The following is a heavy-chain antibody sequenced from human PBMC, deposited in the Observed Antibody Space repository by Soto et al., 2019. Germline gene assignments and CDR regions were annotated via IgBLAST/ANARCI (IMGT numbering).Heavy chain of an antibody. CDR2: IYWDDDK. CDR3: SHRQRVVVLGAPFDQ. D-gene: IGHD2-15*01. V-gene: IGHV2-5*02. CDR1: GVSLTTSGVG. J-gene: IGHJ4*02. Sequence: QITLRESGPALVQPTQTLTLTCTISGVSLTTSGVGVGWIRQPPGKALEWLALIYWDDDKRYSPSLKNRLTITRDISKNQVVLTMTNMAPVDTATYYCSHRQRVVVLGAPFDQWGQGTVVTVSS.